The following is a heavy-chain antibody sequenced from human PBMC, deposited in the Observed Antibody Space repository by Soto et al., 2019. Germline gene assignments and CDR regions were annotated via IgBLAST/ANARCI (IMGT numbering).Heavy chain of an antibody. J-gene: IGHJ4*02. D-gene: IGHD3-10*01. CDR2: INPYNGNT. CDR3: ARDLSYMNFDY. CDR1: GYTFTSYG. Sequence: VQLVQSGAEVKKPGASVKVSCKASGYTFTSYGISWVRQAPGQGLDWMGWINPYNGNTNYAQKVQGGVTMTTDTSTSTAYMELRSLRSDDTAVYYCARDLSYMNFDYWGQGTLVTVSS. V-gene: IGHV1-18*01.